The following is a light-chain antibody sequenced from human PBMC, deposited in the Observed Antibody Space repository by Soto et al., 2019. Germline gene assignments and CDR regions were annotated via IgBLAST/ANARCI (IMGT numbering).Light chain of an antibody. CDR3: QQYNSWPPIT. V-gene: IGKV3-15*01. CDR2: GAP. CDR1: QSVRTK. J-gene: IGKJ5*01. Sequence: EIVMTQSPGTLSVSPGEGATLFCRASQSVRTKLAWYQQRAGQAPRLLMYGAPTRATGIPDRFSGSGSGTDFTLTISSLQSEDFAVYYCQQYNSWPPITFGQGTRLEIK.